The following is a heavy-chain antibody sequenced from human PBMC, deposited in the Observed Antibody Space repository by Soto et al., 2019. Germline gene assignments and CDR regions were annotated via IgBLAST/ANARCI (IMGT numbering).Heavy chain of an antibody. Sequence: QLQLQESGSGLVKPSQTLSLTCAVSGGSISSGGYSWSWIRQPPGKGLEWIGYIYHSGSTYCNPSLTSRVTISEDRSKNQLSLKLSSVTAADTAVYYCARGMTTVTTLDYWGQGTLVTVSS. CDR2: IYHSGST. CDR1: GGSISSGGYS. CDR3: ARGMTTVTTLDY. J-gene: IGHJ4*02. D-gene: IGHD4-4*01. V-gene: IGHV4-30-2*01.